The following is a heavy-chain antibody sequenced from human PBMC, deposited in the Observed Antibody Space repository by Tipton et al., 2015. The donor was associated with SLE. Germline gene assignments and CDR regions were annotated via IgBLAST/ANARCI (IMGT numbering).Heavy chain of an antibody. CDR1: GGSISGYY. V-gene: IGHV4-59*12. J-gene: IGHJ6*03. CDR2: IYYSGST. CDR3: EGAATGTNSYMDV. Sequence: TLSLTCTVSGGSISGYYWIWIRQPPGKGLEWIGFIYYSGSTNYNPSLRSRVTMSVDTSKNQISLKLSSATTADTAVYYCEGAATGTNSYMDVWGKGTTVTVYS. D-gene: IGHD4-17*01.